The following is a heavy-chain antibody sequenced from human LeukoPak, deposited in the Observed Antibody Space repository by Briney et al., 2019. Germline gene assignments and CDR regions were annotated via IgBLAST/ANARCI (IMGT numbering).Heavy chain of an antibody. J-gene: IGHJ4*02. CDR2: IKGDGSDK. CDR1: GFTFSSSW. V-gene: IGHV3-7*01. Sequence: GGSLRLSCAASGFTFSSSWMTWVRQAPGKGLEWLANIKGDGSDKNYVDSVKGRFTISRDNAKNSLYLQMNSLRAEDTAVYYCARDETTVMRYYFDYWGQGTLVTVSS. D-gene: IGHD4-11*01. CDR3: ARDETTVMRYYFDY.